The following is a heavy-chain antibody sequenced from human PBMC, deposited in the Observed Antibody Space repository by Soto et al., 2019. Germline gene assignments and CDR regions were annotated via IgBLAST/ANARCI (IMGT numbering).Heavy chain of an antibody. CDR2: INAGNGNT. D-gene: IGHD2-2*01. CDR1: GYTFTSYA. J-gene: IGHJ3*02. V-gene: IGHV1-3*01. Sequence: ASVKVSCKASGYTFTSYAMHWVRQAPGQRLEWMGWINAGNGNTKYSQKFQGRVTITRDTSASTAYMELSRLRSEDTAVYYCVVVPAAPYDAFDIWGQGTMVTVSS. CDR3: VVVPAAPYDAFDI.